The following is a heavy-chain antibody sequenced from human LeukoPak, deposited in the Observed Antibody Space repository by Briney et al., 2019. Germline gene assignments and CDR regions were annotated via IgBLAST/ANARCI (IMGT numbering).Heavy chain of an antibody. V-gene: IGHV4-59*12. CDR1: GGSISSYY. D-gene: IGHD6-6*01. J-gene: IGHJ4*02. Sequence: PSETLSLTCTVSGGSISSYYWSWIRQPPGKGLEWIGYIYYSGSTDHNPSLKSRVTISIDTSKNQFSLKLSSVTAADTAVYYCASSSSSVSYYFDYWGQGTLVTVSP. CDR2: IYYSGST. CDR3: ASSSSSVSYYFDY.